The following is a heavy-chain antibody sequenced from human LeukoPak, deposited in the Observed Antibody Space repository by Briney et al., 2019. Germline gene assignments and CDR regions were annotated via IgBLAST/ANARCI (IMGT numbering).Heavy chain of an antibody. J-gene: IGHJ5*02. V-gene: IGHV3-30-3*01. Sequence: GRSLRLSCAASGFTFSSYAMHWVRQAPGKGLEWVAVISYDGSNKYYADSVKGRFTISRDNSKNTLYLQMNSLRAEDTAVYYCARELSHSNYNWFDPWGQGTLVTVSS. CDR3: ARELSHSNYNWFDP. CDR1: GFTFSSYA. D-gene: IGHD4-11*01. CDR2: ISYDGSNK.